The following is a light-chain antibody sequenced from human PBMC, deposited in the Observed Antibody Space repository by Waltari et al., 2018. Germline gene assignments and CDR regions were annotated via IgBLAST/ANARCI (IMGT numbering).Light chain of an antibody. V-gene: IGKV3-11*01. J-gene: IGKJ2*01. CDR3: QQRTNWPRNT. CDR2: DAS. Sequence: EIVLTQSPATLSLSPGERATLSCRASQSVSSYLAWYQQKPGQTPRLLIYDASNRVTGVPARFSGSGSGTDFTLTISSLEPEDFAVYFCQQRTNWPRNTFGQGTKLEIK. CDR1: QSVSSY.